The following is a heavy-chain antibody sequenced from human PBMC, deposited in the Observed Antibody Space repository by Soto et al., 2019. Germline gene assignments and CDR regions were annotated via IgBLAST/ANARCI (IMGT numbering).Heavy chain of an antibody. D-gene: IGHD4-17*01. J-gene: IGHJ4*02. CDR3: AREPPTPYGDYAYDY. V-gene: IGHV3-48*01. CDR1: GFTFSSYS. CDR2: ISSSSSTI. Sequence: GGSLRLSCAASGFTFSSYSMNWVRQAPGKGLEWVSYISSSSSTIYYADSVKGRFTISRDNAKNSLYLQMNSLRAEDTAVYYCAREPPTPYGDYAYDYWGQGTLVTVSS.